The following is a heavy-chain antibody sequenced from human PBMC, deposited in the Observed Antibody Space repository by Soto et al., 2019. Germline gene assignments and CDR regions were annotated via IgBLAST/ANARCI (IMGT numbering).Heavy chain of an antibody. CDR1: GYTFSSYY. J-gene: IGHJ4*02. V-gene: IGHV1-46*03. CDR3: ARGGGIVVVTAPYAH. D-gene: IGHD2-21*02. CDR2: INPSGGYT. Sequence: ASVKVSCKASGYTFSSYYMNWVRQAPGQGLEWLGIINPSGGYTTYAQRFLGRVTMTSDTSTSTVHVELGSLTSEDTAVYYCARGGGIVVVTAPYAHWGQGTLVTVSS.